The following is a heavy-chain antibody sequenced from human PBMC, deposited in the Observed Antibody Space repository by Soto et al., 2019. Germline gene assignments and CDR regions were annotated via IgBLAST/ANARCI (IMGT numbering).Heavy chain of an antibody. CDR1: DYTFTSYG. CDR2: ISVYNGNT. CDR3: ARSGSSWNLREFDY. Sequence: ASVKVSCKASDYTFTSYGIIWVRQAPGQGLEWIGWISVYNGNTNYAQKFRGRCTMTTDISTPTAYMEMRSRRSDDTAVYYCARSGSSWNLREFDYWGQGTLVTVSS. V-gene: IGHV1-18*01. D-gene: IGHD6-13*01. J-gene: IGHJ4*02.